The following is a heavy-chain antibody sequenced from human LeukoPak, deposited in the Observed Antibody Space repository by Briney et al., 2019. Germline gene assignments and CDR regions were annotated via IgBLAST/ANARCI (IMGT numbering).Heavy chain of an antibody. CDR3: TRDLGQWLIQGIFFDY. Sequence: ASVKVSCKASGGTFSSYAISWVRQAPGQGPEWMGWISAYNGNTNYAQKLQGRVTMTTDISTSTAYMEVRSLRSDDTAVYYCTRDLGQWLIQGIFFDYWGQGTQVTVSP. D-gene: IGHD6-19*01. CDR1: GGTFSSYA. CDR2: ISAYNGNT. J-gene: IGHJ4*02. V-gene: IGHV1-18*01.